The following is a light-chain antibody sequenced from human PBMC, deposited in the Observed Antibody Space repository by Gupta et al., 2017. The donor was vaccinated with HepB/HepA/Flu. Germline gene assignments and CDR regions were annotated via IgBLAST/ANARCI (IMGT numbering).Light chain of an antibody. J-gene: IGLJ2*01. CDR1: DIGSKN. CDR2: RDK. CDR3: QVWDIRTVV. V-gene: IGLV3-9*01. Sequence: SYELTQPPSVSVALGQTARITCGGNDIGSKNVHWYQQKAGQAPVLVIYRDKFRPSGIPERFAGTDSGTTLTITGAEAGDEADYYCQVWDIRTVVFGGGTKLTVL.